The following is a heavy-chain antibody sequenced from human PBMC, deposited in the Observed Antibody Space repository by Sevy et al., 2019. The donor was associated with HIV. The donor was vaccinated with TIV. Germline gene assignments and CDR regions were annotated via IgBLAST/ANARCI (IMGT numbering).Heavy chain of an antibody. CDR3: AKGQGRFLDWLLSLVGMDV. CDR2: ISYDGSNK. CDR1: GFTFSSYG. Sequence: GGSLRLSCAASGFTFSSYGMHWVRQAPGKGLEWVAVISYDGSNKYYADSVKGRFTISRDNSKNTLYLQMNSLRAEDTAVYYCAKGQGRFLDWLLSLVGMDVWGQGTTVTVSS. J-gene: IGHJ6*02. D-gene: IGHD3-3*01. V-gene: IGHV3-30*18.